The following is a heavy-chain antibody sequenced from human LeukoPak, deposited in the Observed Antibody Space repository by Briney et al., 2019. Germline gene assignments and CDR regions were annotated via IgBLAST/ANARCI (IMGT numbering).Heavy chain of an antibody. CDR1: GGSISSYY. CDR3: ARENGRGVISPYYDL. Sequence: SETLSLTCTVSGGSISSYYWSWIRQPAGKGLEWIGRIYTSGSTNYNPSLKSRVTMSVDTSKNQFSLKLSSVTAADTAVYYCARENGRGVISPYYDLWGQGTLVTVSS. V-gene: IGHV4-4*07. CDR2: IYTSGST. D-gene: IGHD3-10*01. J-gene: IGHJ4*02.